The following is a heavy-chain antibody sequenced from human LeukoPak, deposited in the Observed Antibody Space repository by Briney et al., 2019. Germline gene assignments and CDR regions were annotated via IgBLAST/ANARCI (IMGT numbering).Heavy chain of an antibody. CDR2: IIPIFGTA. CDR1: GGTFSSYA. Sequence: SVKVSCKASGGTFSSYAISWVRQAPGQGLEWMGRIIPIFGTANYAQKFQGRVTITTDESTSTAYMELSSLRSEDTAVYYCARDRASTAMAYFDYWGQGTLVTVSS. CDR3: ARDRASTAMAYFDY. V-gene: IGHV1-69*05. D-gene: IGHD5-18*01. J-gene: IGHJ4*02.